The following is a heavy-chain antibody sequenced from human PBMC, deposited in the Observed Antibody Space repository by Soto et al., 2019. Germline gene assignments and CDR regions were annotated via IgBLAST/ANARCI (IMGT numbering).Heavy chain of an antibody. D-gene: IGHD1-20*01. Sequence: QVKLQESGPGLVKPSQTLSLTCTVSGGSISSGGYYWSWIRQHPGKGLEWIGYIYYSGSTYYNPSLKSRVTISVDTSKNQFSLKLSSVTAADTAVYYCARGHDPIVNYYFDYWGQGTLVTVSS. CDR3: ARGHDPIVNYYFDY. CDR1: GGSISSGGYY. J-gene: IGHJ4*02. V-gene: IGHV4-31*03. CDR2: IYYSGST.